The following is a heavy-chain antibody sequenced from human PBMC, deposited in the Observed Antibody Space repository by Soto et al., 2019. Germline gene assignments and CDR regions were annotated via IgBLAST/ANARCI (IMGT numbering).Heavy chain of an antibody. D-gene: IGHD1-26*01. CDR3: ARAGIVGDGYFDY. CDR2: IDYSGTT. Sequence: SETLSLTCTVSGGSVSSGSYYWSWIRQPPGKGLEWIGYIDYSGTTNYNPSLKSRVTISVDTSKNQFSLKLSSVTAADTAVYHCARAGIVGDGYFDYWGHGTLVTVSS. CDR1: GGSVSSGSYY. V-gene: IGHV4-61*01. J-gene: IGHJ4*01.